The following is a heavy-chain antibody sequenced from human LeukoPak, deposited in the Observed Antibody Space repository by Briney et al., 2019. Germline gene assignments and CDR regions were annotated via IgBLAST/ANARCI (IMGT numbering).Heavy chain of an antibody. D-gene: IGHD2-2*01. J-gene: IGHJ4*02. V-gene: IGHV3-30-3*01. CDR2: ISYDGSNK. CDR1: GFTFSSYA. Sequence: GGSLRLSCAASGFTFSSYAMHWVRQAPGKGLEWVAVISYDGSNKYYADSVKGRFTISRDNSKNTLYLQMNSLRVEDTAVYYCARGYRGTSGGKLTRKTYYFDYWGQGTLVTVSS. CDR3: ARGYRGTSGGKLTRKTYYFDY.